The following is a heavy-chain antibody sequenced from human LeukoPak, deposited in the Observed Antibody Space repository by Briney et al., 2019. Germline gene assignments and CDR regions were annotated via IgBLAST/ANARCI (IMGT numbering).Heavy chain of an antibody. Sequence: SETLSLTCTVSGDSITNSNFYWGWIRQSPGKGLEWIGSIFHSGSTNYNPSLKSRVTISVDTSKNQFYLRVRSVTAPETAPYYGAGRGIVTVYFAFWGGGTLVTVSS. D-gene: IGHD2-21*01. CDR2: IFHSGST. J-gene: IGHJ4*02. CDR1: GDSITNSNFY. V-gene: IGHV4-39*01. CDR3: AGRGIVTVYFAF.